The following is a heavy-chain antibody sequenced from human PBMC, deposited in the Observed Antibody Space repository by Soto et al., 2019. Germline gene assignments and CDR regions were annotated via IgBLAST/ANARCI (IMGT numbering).Heavy chain of an antibody. CDR3: AKSPNFYCSSPNCYKYYFDH. CDR2: ISYDGSEK. D-gene: IGHD2-2*02. V-gene: IGHV3-30*18. Sequence: QEQLVESGGGVVQPGKSLRLSCAASGFTFNTYGMHWVRQAPGKGLEWVAVISYDGSEKYYVDSVKGRFTISKDNSKNTLYLQMYSLRPEDTAVYYCAKSPNFYCSSPNCYKYYFDHWGQGTRVTVSS. CDR1: GFTFNTYG. J-gene: IGHJ4*02.